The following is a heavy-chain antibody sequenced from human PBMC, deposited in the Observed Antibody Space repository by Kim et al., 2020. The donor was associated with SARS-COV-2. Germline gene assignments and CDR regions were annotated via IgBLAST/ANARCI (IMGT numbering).Heavy chain of an antibody. CDR1: GYTFTGYY. Sequence: ASVKVSCKASGYTFTGYYMHWVRQAPGQGLEWMGWINPNSGGTNYAQKFQGRVTMTRDTSISTAYMELSRLRSDDTAVYYCARGYYYDSSGYYHNWFDPWGQGTLDTVSS. CDR3: ARGYYYDSSGYYHNWFDP. J-gene: IGHJ5*02. D-gene: IGHD3-22*01. CDR2: INPNSGGT. V-gene: IGHV1-2*02.